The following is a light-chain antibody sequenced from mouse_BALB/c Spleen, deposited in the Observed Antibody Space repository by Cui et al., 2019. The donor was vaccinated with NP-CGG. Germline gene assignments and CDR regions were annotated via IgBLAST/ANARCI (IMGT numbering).Light chain of an antibody. CDR1: TGAVTTSNY. J-gene: IGLJ1*01. CDR2: GTN. Sequence: AVVTQESSTTTSPGEIVTLTCRSSTGAVTTSNYANWVQEKPDHLFTGLIGGTNNRAPGVPARFSGSLIGDKAALTITGAQTEDEAIYFCALWYSNHWVFGGGTKLTVL. CDR3: ALWYSNHWV. V-gene: IGLV1*01.